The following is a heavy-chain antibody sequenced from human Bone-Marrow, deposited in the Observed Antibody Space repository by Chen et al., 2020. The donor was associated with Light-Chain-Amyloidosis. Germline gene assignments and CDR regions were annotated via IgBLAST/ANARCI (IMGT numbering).Heavy chain of an antibody. J-gene: IGHJ4*02. V-gene: IGHV5-51*01. Sequence: EVQLEQSGPEVKKPGESLKISCKGSGYTFPNYWIGWVRQMPGKGLEWMGVIYPDDSDARYSPSFQGQVTISAHKPIPTAYLQWRSLKASDTAMYYCARRRDGYNFDYWGQGTLVTVSS. CDR1: GYTFPNYW. CDR3: ARRRDGYNFDY. CDR2: IYPDDSDA. D-gene: IGHD5-12*01.